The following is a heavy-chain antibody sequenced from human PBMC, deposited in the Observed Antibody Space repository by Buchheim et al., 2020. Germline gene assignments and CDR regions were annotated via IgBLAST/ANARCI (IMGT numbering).Heavy chain of an antibody. CDR2: ISGSGGST. Sequence: EVQLVESGGGLVQPGWSLRLSCAASGFTFSSYAMSWVRQAPGKGLEWVSAISGSGGSTYNADSVKGRFPISRDKSKNTLYLQMNSLRADDTAVYYCAKNSDYYYYYYGMDVWGQGTT. CDR3: AKNSDYYYYYYGMDV. V-gene: IGHV3-23*04. D-gene: IGHD4-23*01. J-gene: IGHJ6*02. CDR1: GFTFSSYA.